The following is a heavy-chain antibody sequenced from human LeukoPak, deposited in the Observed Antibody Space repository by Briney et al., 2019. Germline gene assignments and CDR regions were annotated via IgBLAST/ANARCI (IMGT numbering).Heavy chain of an antibody. V-gene: IGHV1-18*01. CDR3: ARDCDRSGYYCY. CDR1: DYTFITYG. CDR2: INTYNGNT. Sequence: ASVKVSCKASDYTFITYGLSWVRQAPGQGLEWMGWINTYNGNTNYAQKLQGRVTLTTDTSTSTAYMELRSLRSDDTAVYYCARDCDRSGYYCYWGQGTQVTVSS. J-gene: IGHJ4*02. D-gene: IGHD3-22*01.